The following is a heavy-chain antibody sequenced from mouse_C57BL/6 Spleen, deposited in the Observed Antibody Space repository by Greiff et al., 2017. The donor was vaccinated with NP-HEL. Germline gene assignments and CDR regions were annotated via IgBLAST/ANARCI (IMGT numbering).Heavy chain of an antibody. Sequence: EVKVVESGGGLVKPGGSLKLSCAASGFTFSSYAMSWVRQTPEKRLEWVATISDGGSYTYYPDNVKGRFTISRDNAKNNLYLQISHLKSEDTAMYYCAREGSSYAMDYWGQGTSVTVSS. CDR2: ISDGGSYT. CDR3: AREGSSYAMDY. J-gene: IGHJ4*01. CDR1: GFTFSSYA. D-gene: IGHD6-1*01. V-gene: IGHV5-4*01.